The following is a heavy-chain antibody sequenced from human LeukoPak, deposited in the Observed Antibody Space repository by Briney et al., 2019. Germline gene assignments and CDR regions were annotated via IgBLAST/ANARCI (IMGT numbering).Heavy chain of an antibody. D-gene: IGHD1-1*01. Sequence: SETPSLTCAVYGGSFSGYYWSWIRQPPGKGLEWIGEINHSGSTYYNPSLKSRVTISVDTSKNQFSLKLSSVTAADTAVYYCARTSLERHPFDPWGQGTLVTVSS. CDR1: GGSFSGYY. CDR2: INHSGST. J-gene: IGHJ5*02. CDR3: ARTSLERHPFDP. V-gene: IGHV4-34*01.